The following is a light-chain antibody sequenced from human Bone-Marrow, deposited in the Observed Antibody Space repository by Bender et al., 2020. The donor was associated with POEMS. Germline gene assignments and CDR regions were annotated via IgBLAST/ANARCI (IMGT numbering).Light chain of an antibody. J-gene: IGLJ2*01. Sequence: QSVVTQPPSASGTPGQRVTFSCSGSSSNIGSNNVNWYQQLPGTAPKFLIYSNNQRPSGVPDRFSGSKSGTSASLVISGLQSEDEADYYCAAWDDSLNGRLVFGGGTKLTVL. CDR1: SSNIGSNN. CDR3: AAWDDSLNGRLV. CDR2: SNN. V-gene: IGLV1-44*01.